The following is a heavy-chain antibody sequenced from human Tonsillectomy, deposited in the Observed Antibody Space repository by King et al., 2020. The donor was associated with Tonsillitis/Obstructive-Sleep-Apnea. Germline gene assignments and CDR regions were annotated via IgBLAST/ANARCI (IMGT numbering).Heavy chain of an antibody. V-gene: IGHV3-9*01. CDR3: AKDLIIAETGTPGDAFDM. CDR1: GFTFDDYA. CDR2: ISWNSGTR. J-gene: IGHJ3*02. Sequence: VQLVKSGGGLVQPGRSLRLSCAASGFTFDDYAMYWVRQAPGKGLEWVSGISWNSGTRRYADTVKGRFTISRDNAKNSLYLQMNSLRTEDTALYYCAKDLIIAETGTPGDAFDMWGQGTMVTVSS. D-gene: IGHD6-13*01.